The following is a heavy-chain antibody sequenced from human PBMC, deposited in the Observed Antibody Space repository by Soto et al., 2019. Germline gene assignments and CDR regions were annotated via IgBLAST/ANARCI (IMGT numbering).Heavy chain of an antibody. CDR3: ATGDQLSAEVTGISFSF. J-gene: IGHJ4*02. CDR1: GGTFSRYA. V-gene: IGHV1-69*13. CDR2: IIPIFGTA. D-gene: IGHD2-21*02. Sequence: SVKVSCKASGGTFSRYAISWVRQAPGQGLEWMGGIIPIFGTANYAQKFQGRVTITADESTSTAYMELRSLTFEDTAVYYCATGDQLSAEVTGISFSFWGQGTRVTVSS.